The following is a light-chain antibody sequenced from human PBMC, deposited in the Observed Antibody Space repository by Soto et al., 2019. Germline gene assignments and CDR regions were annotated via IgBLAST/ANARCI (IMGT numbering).Light chain of an antibody. J-gene: IGKJ5*01. CDR3: QQYENLPT. Sequence: DIQMTQSPSSLSASVGERVTITCQASQNINNCLNWYQQKPGRAPKLLIYDASNLEAGVPSRFRGSGSGTDFTFTISRLQPEDIATYYCQQYENLPTFGQGTRLEIK. CDR2: DAS. V-gene: IGKV1-33*01. CDR1: QNINNC.